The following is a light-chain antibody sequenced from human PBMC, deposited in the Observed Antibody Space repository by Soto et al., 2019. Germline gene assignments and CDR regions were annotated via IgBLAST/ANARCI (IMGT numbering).Light chain of an antibody. CDR2: RND. J-gene: IGLJ3*02. CDR1: SSNIGTTY. Sequence: QLVLTQPPSASGTPGQRVTISCSGSSSNIGTTYVYWYHQVTGAAPKLVIYRNDQRPSGVPDRFSGSKSGTSAFLAISGLRSEDEADYYCAAWDDSLRGVVFGGGTKLTVL. V-gene: IGLV1-47*01. CDR3: AAWDDSLRGVV.